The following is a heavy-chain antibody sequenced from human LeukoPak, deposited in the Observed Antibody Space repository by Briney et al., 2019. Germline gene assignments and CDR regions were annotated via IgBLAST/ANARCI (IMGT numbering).Heavy chain of an antibody. J-gene: IGHJ6*02. CDR3: AREGGGYSGYDPRDYYYYGMDV. D-gene: IGHD5-12*01. Sequence: SETLSLTCTVSGGSISSYYWSWIRQPPGKGLEWIGYIYYSGSTNYNPSLKSRVTIPVDTSKNQFSLKLSSVTAADTAVYYCAREGGGYSGYDPRDYYYYGMDVWGQGTTVTVSS. V-gene: IGHV4-59*01. CDR1: GGSISSYY. CDR2: IYYSGST.